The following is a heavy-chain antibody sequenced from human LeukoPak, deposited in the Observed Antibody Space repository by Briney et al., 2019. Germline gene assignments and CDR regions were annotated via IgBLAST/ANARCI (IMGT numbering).Heavy chain of an antibody. V-gene: IGHV5-51*01. CDR1: GYTFTGYY. CDR3: ARRYCSGGTCYYFDY. J-gene: IGHJ4*02. Sequence: ASVKVSCKASGYTFTGYYMHWVRQLPGKGLDWMGIINPGDSDTRYIPSFQGQVTISADKSISTAYLQWSSLKASDTAMYYCARRYCSGGTCYYFDYWGQGTLVTVSS. CDR2: INPGDSDT. D-gene: IGHD2-15*01.